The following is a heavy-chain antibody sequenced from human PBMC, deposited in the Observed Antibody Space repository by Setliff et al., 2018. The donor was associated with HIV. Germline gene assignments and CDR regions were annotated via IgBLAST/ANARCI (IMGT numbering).Heavy chain of an antibody. CDR3: ASGRPGATNLDY. V-gene: IGHV4-31*03. CDR1: GASVSSVGYY. CDR2: IYYSGST. Sequence: LSLTCNVYGASVSSVGYYWTWIRQRPGKGLEWIGYIYYSGSTKYNPSLKSRLSISIDTSKNQFSLKLNSVTAADTSVYYCASGRPGATNLDYWGQGTLVTVSS. J-gene: IGHJ4*02. D-gene: IGHD1-26*01.